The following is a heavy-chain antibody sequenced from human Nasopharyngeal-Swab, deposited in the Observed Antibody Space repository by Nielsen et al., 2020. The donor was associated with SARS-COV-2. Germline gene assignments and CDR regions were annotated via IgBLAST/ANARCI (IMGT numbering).Heavy chain of an antibody. CDR1: GGTFSSYA. D-gene: IGHD3-22*01. CDR3: ARDGVPNYYDSSGYYNWFDP. CDR2: IIPIFGTA. Sequence: SVKVSCKASGGTFSSYAISWVRQAPGQGLEWMGGIIPIFGTANYAQKFQGRVTTTADESTSTAYMELSSLRSEDTAVYYCARDGVPNYYDSSGYYNWFDPWGQGTLVTVSS. V-gene: IGHV1-69*13. J-gene: IGHJ5*02.